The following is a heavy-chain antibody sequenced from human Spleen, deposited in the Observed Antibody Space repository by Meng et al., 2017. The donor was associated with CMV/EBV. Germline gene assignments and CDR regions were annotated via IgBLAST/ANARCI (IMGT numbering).Heavy chain of an antibody. V-gene: IGHV1-69*05. J-gene: IGHJ6*02. CDR1: GYTFTGYF. Sequence: SVKVSCKTSGYTFTGYFMHWVRQAPGQGLEWMGGIIPVFGTPNYAQNFQGRLTITTDDSTSTAYMELSSLRSEDTAIYYCAIHIVPVPAAPYYYNMDVWGQGTTVTVSS. CDR2: IIPVFGTP. D-gene: IGHD2-2*01. CDR3: AIHIVPVPAAPYYYNMDV.